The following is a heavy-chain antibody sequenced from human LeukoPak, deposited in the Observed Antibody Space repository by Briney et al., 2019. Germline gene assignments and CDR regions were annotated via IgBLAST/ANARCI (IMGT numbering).Heavy chain of an antibody. J-gene: IGHJ3*02. D-gene: IGHD1-26*01. CDR2: IYYSGST. CDR3: ARYSGSYPHDAFEI. V-gene: IGHV4-59*01. Sequence: NPSETLSLTCTVSGGSISSYYWSWIRQPPGKGLEWIGYIYYSGSTSYNPSLRSRVTISVDTSKNQFSLKLRSVTAADTAVYYCARYSGSYPHDAFEIWGQGTMVTVSS. CDR1: GGSISSYY.